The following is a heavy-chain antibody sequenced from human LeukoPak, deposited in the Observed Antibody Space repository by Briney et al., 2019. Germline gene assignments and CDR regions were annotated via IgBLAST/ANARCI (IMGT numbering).Heavy chain of an antibody. V-gene: IGHV4-34*01. CDR3: ARVGYCSSTSCYQRGNWFDP. Sequence: PSETLSLTCAVYGGSFSGYYWSWIRQPPGKGLEWIGEINHSGSTNYNPSLKSRVTISVDTSKNQFSLKLNSVTAADTAVYYCARVGYCSSTSCYQRGNWFDPWGQGTLVTVSS. D-gene: IGHD2-2*03. J-gene: IGHJ5*02. CDR2: INHSGST. CDR1: GGSFSGYY.